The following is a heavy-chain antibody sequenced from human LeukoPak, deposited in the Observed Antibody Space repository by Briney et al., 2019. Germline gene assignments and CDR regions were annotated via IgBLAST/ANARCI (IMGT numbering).Heavy chain of an antibody. V-gene: IGHV1-69*13. Sequence: ASVKVSCKASGYTFTSYYMHWVRQAPGQGLEWMGGIIPIFGTANYAQKFQGRVTITADESTSTAYMELSSLRSEDTAVYYCARSIFSGRQYAFDIWGQGTMVTVSS. CDR1: GYTFTSYY. CDR2: IIPIFGTA. D-gene: IGHD5-12*01. J-gene: IGHJ3*02. CDR3: ARSIFSGRQYAFDI.